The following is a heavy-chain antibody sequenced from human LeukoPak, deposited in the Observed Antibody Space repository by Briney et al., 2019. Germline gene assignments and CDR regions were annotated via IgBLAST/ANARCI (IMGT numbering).Heavy chain of an antibody. CDR3: ASGYCGGDCPRDDDAFDI. V-gene: IGHV3-64*01. D-gene: IGHD2-21*02. Sequence: GCLRLSCAVSGFTFCRYAISWVRQAPGEGLGCVSAIIIRGASTADATSVTRRFIIYRDNSKNTLYPQTGSLRPEEMAVYYCASGYCGGDCPRDDDAFDIWGQGTTVTVSS. J-gene: IGHJ3*02. CDR2: IIIRGAST. CDR1: GFTFCRYA.